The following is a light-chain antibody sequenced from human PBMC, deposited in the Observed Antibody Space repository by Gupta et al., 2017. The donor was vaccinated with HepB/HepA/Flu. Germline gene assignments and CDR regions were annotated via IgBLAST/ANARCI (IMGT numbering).Light chain of an antibody. CDR3: TAWDASRDGLV. CDR1: SSNIGSNT. CDR2: SYD. J-gene: IGLJ3*02. Sequence: SVLTPPPSASAAPAQRVTISGSGSSSNIGSNTVNWYQHLPGTAPKLLIHSYDQRPSGVPDRFSGSKSGTSASLAISGLQAEDEADYYCTAWDASRDGLVFGGGTKLTVL. V-gene: IGLV1-44*01.